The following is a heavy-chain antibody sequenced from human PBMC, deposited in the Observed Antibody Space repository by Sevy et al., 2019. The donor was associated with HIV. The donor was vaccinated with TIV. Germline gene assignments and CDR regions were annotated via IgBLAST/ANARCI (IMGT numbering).Heavy chain of an antibody. J-gene: IGHJ6*02. CDR3: ARAAQYCSGGSCYGPGDYYYGMDV. V-gene: IGHV1-2*02. Sequence: ASVKVSCKASGYTFTGYYMHWVRQALGQGLEWMGWINPNSGGTNYAQKFQGRVTMTRDTSISTAYMELSRLRSDDTAVYYCARAAQYCSGGSCYGPGDYYYGMDVWGQGTTVTVSS. D-gene: IGHD2-15*01. CDR1: GYTFTGYY. CDR2: INPNSGGT.